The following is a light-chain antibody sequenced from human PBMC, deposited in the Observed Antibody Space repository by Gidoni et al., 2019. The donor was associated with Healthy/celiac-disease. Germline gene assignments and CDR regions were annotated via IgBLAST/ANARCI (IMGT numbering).Light chain of an antibody. CDR3: SSYTISSTWV. CDR1: SSDVGGYNY. V-gene: IGLV2-14*01. J-gene: IGLJ3*02. CDR2: EVS. Sequence: QSALTQPASVSGSPGQSITISCTGTSSDVGGYNYVSWSQQHPGNSPKLMIYEVSNRPSGVSNRFSGSKSGNTASLTISGLQAEDEADYYCSSYTISSTWVFGGGTKLTVL.